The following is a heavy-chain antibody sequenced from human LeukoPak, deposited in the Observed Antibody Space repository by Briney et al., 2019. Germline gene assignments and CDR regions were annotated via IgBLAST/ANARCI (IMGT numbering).Heavy chain of an antibody. J-gene: IGHJ6*02. CDR3: ARDGPYYYDSSGYPGDYYYYGMDV. CDR1: GDSVSSNSAA. CDR2: TYYRSKWYN. D-gene: IGHD3-22*01. V-gene: IGHV6-1*01. Sequence: SQTPSLTCAISGDSVSSNSAAWNWIRQSPSRGLEWLGRTYYRSKWYNDYAVSVKSRITINPDTSKNQFSLQLNSVTPEDTAVYYCARDGPYYYDSSGYPGDYYYYGMDVWGQGNTVTVSS.